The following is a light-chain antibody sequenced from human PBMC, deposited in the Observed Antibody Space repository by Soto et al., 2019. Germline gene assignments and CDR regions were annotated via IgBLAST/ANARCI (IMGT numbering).Light chain of an antibody. CDR3: QKFDQWPWT. Sequence: EIVMTQSPAALSVSPGERATLSCRASQSVGSNVAWYQQKPGQAPRLLIYGASTRDTGVSARFSGSGSETEFTLTISSLQSEDFAVYYCQKFDQWPWTFGQGTKVDIK. CDR2: GAS. J-gene: IGKJ1*01. V-gene: IGKV3-15*01. CDR1: QSVGSN.